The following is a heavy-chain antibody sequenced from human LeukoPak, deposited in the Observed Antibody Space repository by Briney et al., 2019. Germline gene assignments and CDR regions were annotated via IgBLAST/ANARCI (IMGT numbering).Heavy chain of an antibody. J-gene: IGHJ5*02. CDR2: IYDSGTT. CDR1: RGSIRTYY. D-gene: IGHD2-15*01. Sequence: SETLSLTCTVSRGSIRTYYWSWIRQSPGKGLEWIGYIYDSGTTKYNPSLKSRVTISVDTSKNQFPLKLSSVTAADTAVYYCARGDIVVVVAATRLGNWFDPWGQGTLVTVSS. V-gene: IGHV4-59*12. CDR3: ARGDIVVVVAATRLGNWFDP.